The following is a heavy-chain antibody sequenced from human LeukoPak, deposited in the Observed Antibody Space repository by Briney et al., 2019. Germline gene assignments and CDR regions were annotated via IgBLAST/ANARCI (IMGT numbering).Heavy chain of an antibody. V-gene: IGHV3-33*01. CDR1: GFTFSSYG. CDR2: IWYDGSIK. Sequence: GGSLRLSCAASGFTFSSYGMHWVRQAPGKGLEWVAVIWYDGSIKYYADSVKGRFTISRDNPKNTQYLQMNSLRAEDTAVYYCARVGSGSYFLDGFDIWGQGTMVTVSS. D-gene: IGHD1-26*01. J-gene: IGHJ3*02. CDR3: ARVGSGSYFLDGFDI.